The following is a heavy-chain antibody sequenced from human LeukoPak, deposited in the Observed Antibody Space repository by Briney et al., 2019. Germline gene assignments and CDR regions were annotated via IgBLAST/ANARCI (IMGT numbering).Heavy chain of an antibody. CDR1: GYTFTSYY. D-gene: IGHD6-13*01. Sequence: GASVKVSCKASGYTFTSYYMHWVRQAPGQGLEWMGIINPSGGSTSYAQKFQGRVTMTRDTSTSTVYMELSSLRSEDTAVYYCATLYSSSWYGSGNYFDYWGQGTLDTVSS. CDR3: ATLYSSSWYGSGNYFDY. J-gene: IGHJ4*02. CDR2: INPSGGST. V-gene: IGHV1-46*01.